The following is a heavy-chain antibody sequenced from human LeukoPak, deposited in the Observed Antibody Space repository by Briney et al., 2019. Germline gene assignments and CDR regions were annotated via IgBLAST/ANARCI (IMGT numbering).Heavy chain of an antibody. D-gene: IGHD1-26*01. CDR3: AKDRKGADIPDAFDI. Sequence: GGSLRLSCAASGFTFSSYAMSWVRQAPGKGLEWVSAISGSGDSTYYADSVKGRFTISRDNSKNTLYLQMNSLRAEDTAVYYCAKDRKGADIPDAFDIWGQGTMVTVSS. J-gene: IGHJ3*02. CDR2: ISGSGDST. V-gene: IGHV3-23*01. CDR1: GFTFSSYA.